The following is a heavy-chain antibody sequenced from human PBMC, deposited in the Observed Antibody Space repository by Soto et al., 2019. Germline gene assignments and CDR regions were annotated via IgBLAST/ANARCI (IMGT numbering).Heavy chain of an antibody. Sequence: GGSLILSCAASGFTFSDAWMNWVRQAPGKGLEWVGRIKSKTDGGTTDYGAPVKGRFTISRDDSKSMLYLQMNSLKTEDTAVYYCTTWRHYYGMDVWGQGTTVTVSS. CDR1: GFTFSDAW. V-gene: IGHV3-15*07. CDR2: IKSKTDGGTT. CDR3: TTWRHYYGMDV. J-gene: IGHJ6*02.